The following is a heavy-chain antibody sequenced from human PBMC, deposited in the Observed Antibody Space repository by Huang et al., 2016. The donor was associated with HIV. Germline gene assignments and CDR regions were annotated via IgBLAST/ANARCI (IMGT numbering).Heavy chain of an antibody. CDR2: IYPDDSDT. D-gene: IGHD5-18*01. CDR1: GYSFAKYW. CDR3: ARLDTARNYYYYGLDV. V-gene: IGHV5-51*01. Sequence: EEQLVQSGAEVKKPGESLKISCEGSGYSFAKYWIGWVRQMPGKGLEWMGSIYPDDSDTRYSPSCQGQVSISADKSSSTAYLQWSSLKASDTAMYYCARLDTARNYYYYGLDVWGQGTSVIVSS. J-gene: IGHJ6*02.